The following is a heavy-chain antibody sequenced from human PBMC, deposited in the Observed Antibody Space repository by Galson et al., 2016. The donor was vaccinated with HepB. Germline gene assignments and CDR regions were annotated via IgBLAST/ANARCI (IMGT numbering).Heavy chain of an antibody. CDR3: AGDLGRSWYPFIY. CDR1: GFTFSNFG. V-gene: IGHV3-30*03. CDR2: LSYDGSMK. D-gene: IGHD6-13*01. J-gene: IGHJ4*02. Sequence: SLRLSCAASPASGFTFSNFGVHWVRQAPGKGLEWLTFLSYDGSMKYYADSVKGRFIISRDNSKNTLYLQLNSLRPDDTAVYYCAGDLGRSWYPFIYWGQGTLVTVSS.